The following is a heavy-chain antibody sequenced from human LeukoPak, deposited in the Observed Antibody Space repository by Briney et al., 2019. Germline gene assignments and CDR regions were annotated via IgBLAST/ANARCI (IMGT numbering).Heavy chain of an antibody. V-gene: IGHV3-15*04. Sequence: KSGGSLRLSCAASGFTVSSNYMSWVRQAPGKGLEWVGHIESKTDGGTTDYAAPVKGRFTISRDDSKDTVYLQMNSLKTEDTAVYYCTTGLLRNGYNFDYWGQGTLVTVSS. CDR1: GFTVSSNY. CDR3: TTGLLRNGYNFDY. J-gene: IGHJ4*02. CDR2: IESKTDGGTT. D-gene: IGHD2-15*01.